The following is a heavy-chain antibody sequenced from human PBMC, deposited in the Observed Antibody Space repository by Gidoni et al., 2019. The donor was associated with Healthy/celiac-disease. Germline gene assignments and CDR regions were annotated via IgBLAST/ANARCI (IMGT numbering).Heavy chain of an antibody. J-gene: IGHJ6*03. D-gene: IGHD2-15*01. CDR2: FDPSDSYT. CDR1: GYRFTSYW. CDR3: ARHRADIVVVVAAPYYYYYMDV. Sequence: EVQLVQSGAEVKKPGESLRISCKGSGYRFTSYWLSWVRQMPGKGLEWMGRFDPSDSYTNYSPSFQGHVTISADKSISTAYLQWSSLKASDTAMYYCARHRADIVVVVAAPYYYYYMDVWGKGTTVTVSS. V-gene: IGHV5-10-1*03.